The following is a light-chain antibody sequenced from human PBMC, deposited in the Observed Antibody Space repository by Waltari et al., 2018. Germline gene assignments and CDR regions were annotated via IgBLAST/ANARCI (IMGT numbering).Light chain of an antibody. CDR2: DVS. CDR1: QSISTY. Sequence: EIVLTQSPATLSLSPGERANLSCRASQSISTYLAWYQQKPGQAPRLLIYDVSNRATDIPARFSGSGSGTDFALTISSLEPEDFAVYYCQQRSNWPLTFGGGTKVEI. CDR3: QQRSNWPLT. V-gene: IGKV3-11*01. J-gene: IGKJ4*01.